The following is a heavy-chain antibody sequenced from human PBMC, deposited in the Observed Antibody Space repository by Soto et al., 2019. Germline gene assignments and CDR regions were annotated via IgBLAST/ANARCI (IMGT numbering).Heavy chain of an antibody. CDR3: ARGGGIVVVTAILYYYYGMDV. CDR2: INHSGST. J-gene: IGHJ6*02. V-gene: IGHV4-34*01. CDR1: GGSFSGYY. D-gene: IGHD2-21*02. Sequence: PSETLSLTCAVYGGSFSGYYWSWIRQPPGKGLEWIGEINHSGSTNYNPSLKSRVTISVDTSKNQFSLKLSSVTAADTAVYYCARGGGIVVVTAILYYYYGMDVWGQGTTVT.